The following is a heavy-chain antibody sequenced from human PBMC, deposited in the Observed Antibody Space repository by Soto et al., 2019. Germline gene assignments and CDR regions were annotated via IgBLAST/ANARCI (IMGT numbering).Heavy chain of an antibody. Sequence: GGSLRLSCAASGFTFSSYEMNWVRQAPGKGLEWVSYISSSGSTIYYADSVKGRFTISRDNAKNSLYLQMNSLRAEDTAVYYCARDRMGRGFDYHGMDVWGQGTTVTVSS. D-gene: IGHD3-22*01. CDR2: ISSSGSTI. J-gene: IGHJ6*02. V-gene: IGHV3-48*03. CDR3: ARDRMGRGFDYHGMDV. CDR1: GFTFSSYE.